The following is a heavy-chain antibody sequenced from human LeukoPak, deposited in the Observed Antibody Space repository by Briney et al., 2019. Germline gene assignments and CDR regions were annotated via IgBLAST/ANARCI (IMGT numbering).Heavy chain of an antibody. D-gene: IGHD3-9*01. J-gene: IGHJ3*02. CDR3: AKDPLRYFDWLLGEAFDI. V-gene: IGHV3-23*01. Sequence: GSLRLSCAASGFTFSSYAMSWVRQAPGKGLGWVSAISGSGGSTYYADSVKGRFTISRDNSKNTLYLQMNSLRAEDTAVYYCAKDPLRYFDWLLGEAFDIWGQGTMVTVSS. CDR1: GFTFSSYA. CDR2: ISGSGGST.